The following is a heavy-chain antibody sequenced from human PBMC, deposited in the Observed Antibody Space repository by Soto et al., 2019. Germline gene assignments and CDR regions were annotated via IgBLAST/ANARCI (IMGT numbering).Heavy chain of an antibody. CDR3: ARGEYCSSTSCLNGYYYYYYGMDV. J-gene: IGHJ6*02. V-gene: IGHV4-4*07. CDR1: GGSISSYY. D-gene: IGHD2-2*01. CDR2: IYTSGST. Sequence: SETLSLTCTFSGGSISSYYWSWIRQPAGKGLEWIGRIYTSGSTNYNPSLKSRVTMSVDTSKNQFSLKLSSVTAADTAVYYCARGEYCSSTSCLNGYYYYYYGMDVWGQGTTVTVSS.